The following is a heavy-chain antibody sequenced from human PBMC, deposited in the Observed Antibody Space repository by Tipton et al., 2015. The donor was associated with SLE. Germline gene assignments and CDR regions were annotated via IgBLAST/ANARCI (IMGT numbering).Heavy chain of an antibody. J-gene: IGHJ4*02. CDR1: AGSISSTTYY. CDR2: AYYSGNT. CDR3: ACAPEYGDPNYYFDY. Sequence: TLSLTCTVSAGSISSTTYYWGWIRHPPGKGLEWIGTAYYSGNTYYNPSLRSRVTISVDTSRNQFSLKLSSVTAADTAVYFCACAPEYGDPNYYFDYWGQGTLVTVSP. V-gene: IGHV4-39*01. D-gene: IGHD4-17*01.